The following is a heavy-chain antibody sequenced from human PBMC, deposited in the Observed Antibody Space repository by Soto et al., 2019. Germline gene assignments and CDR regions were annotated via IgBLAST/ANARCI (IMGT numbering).Heavy chain of an antibody. Sequence: PGGSLRLSCAASGFTFSSYAMSWVRQAPGKGLEWVSAISGSGGSTYYADSVKGRFTISRDNSKNTLYLQMNSLRAEDTAVYYCAKDSVRSAMTTVTTFLVYWGQGTLVTVSS. J-gene: IGHJ4*02. CDR2: ISGSGGST. CDR3: AKDSVRSAMTTVTTFLVY. CDR1: GFTFSSYA. V-gene: IGHV3-23*01. D-gene: IGHD4-17*01.